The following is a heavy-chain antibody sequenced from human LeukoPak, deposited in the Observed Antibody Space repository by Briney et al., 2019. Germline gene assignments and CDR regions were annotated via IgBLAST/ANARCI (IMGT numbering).Heavy chain of an antibody. Sequence: GGSLRLSCAASGLTFSSHWMHWVRQAPGKGLVWVSRITNDGSSTTYADSVKGRFTISRDNAKNTHHLQMSSLRAEDTGIYYCAKGGHYSFFDYWGQGTLVTVSS. J-gene: IGHJ4*02. CDR2: ITNDGSST. V-gene: IGHV3-74*01. D-gene: IGHD4-11*01. CDR1: GLTFSSHW. CDR3: AKGGHYSFFDY.